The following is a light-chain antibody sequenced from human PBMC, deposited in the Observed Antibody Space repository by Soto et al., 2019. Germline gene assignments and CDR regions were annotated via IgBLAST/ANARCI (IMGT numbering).Light chain of an antibody. CDR2: NTS. Sequence: EIVMTQSPAALSVSPGERVTLSCKASQTVRSNLAWYQQKPGQAPRLLIYNTSTRATGIPARFSGSGSGTDFTLTISSLQSEDFAVYYCQQYNNWPPWTFGQGTKVETK. CDR3: QQYNNWPPWT. CDR1: QTVRSN. V-gene: IGKV3-15*01. J-gene: IGKJ1*01.